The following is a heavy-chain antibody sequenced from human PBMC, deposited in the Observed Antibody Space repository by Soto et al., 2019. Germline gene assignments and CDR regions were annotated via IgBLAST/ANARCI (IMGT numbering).Heavy chain of an antibody. CDR1: GYTFTSYY. J-gene: IGHJ4*02. CDR2: INPSGGST. Sequence: QVQLVQSGAEVKKPGASVKVSCKASGYTFTSYYMHWVRQAPGQGLEWMGIINPSGGSTSYAQKFQGRVNITRYTSTSTVYMELSSLRSEDTAVYYCASVYCSGGSCYSIDYWGQGTLVTASS. D-gene: IGHD2-15*01. V-gene: IGHV1-46*03. CDR3: ASVYCSGGSCYSIDY.